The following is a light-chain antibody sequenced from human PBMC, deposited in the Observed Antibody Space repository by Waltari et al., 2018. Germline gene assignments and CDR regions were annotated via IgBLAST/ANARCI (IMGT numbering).Light chain of an antibody. Sequence: DIQMTQSPSSLSASVGDRITITCRASQDINTELGWYQQRSGKAPKSLMYGASILQSGVPSKFSGSGSGTDFTLTISSLEPEDFAVYYCQQRSNWLITFGQGTRLEIK. J-gene: IGKJ5*01. CDR1: QDINTE. V-gene: IGKV1-16*02. CDR3: QQRSNWLIT. CDR2: GAS.